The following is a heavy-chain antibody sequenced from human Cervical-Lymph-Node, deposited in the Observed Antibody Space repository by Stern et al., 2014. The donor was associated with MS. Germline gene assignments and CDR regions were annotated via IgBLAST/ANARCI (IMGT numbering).Heavy chain of an antibody. J-gene: IGHJ4*02. D-gene: IGHD5-12*01. CDR2: IIPIFGTA. CDR1: GGTFSTYK. V-gene: IGHV1-69*01. CDR3: ARLGSGYDSSYLDF. Sequence: QMQLVQSGSEAKKPGSSVKVSCKVSGGTFSTYKISWVRQAPGQGLEWMGAIIPIFGTADYAQKFQDRVTIIADESTSEVHMELISLRSEDTGVYYCARLGSGYDSSYLDFWGQGTLVTVSS.